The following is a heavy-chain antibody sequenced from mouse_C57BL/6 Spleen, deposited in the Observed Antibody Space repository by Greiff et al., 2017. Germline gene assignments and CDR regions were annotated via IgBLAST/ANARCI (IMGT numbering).Heavy chain of an antibody. D-gene: IGHD2-5*01. CDR3: TIYSNYWFAY. Sequence: VQLQQSGAELVRPGASVTLSCKASGYTFTDYEMHWVKQTPVHGLEWIGAIDPETGGTAYNQKFKGKAILTADKSSSTAYMELRSLTSEDSAVYYCTIYSNYWFAYWGQGTLVTGSA. V-gene: IGHV1-15*01. CDR1: GYTFTDYE. J-gene: IGHJ3*01. CDR2: IDPETGGT.